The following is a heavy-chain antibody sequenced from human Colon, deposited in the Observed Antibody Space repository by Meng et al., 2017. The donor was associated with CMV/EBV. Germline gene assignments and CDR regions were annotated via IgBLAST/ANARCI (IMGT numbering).Heavy chain of an antibody. D-gene: IGHD2-2*01. J-gene: IGHJ3*02. V-gene: IGHV1-18*01. CDR2: ISAYNGET. CDR1: NYTFTNYG. Sequence: ASVKVSCKGSNYTFTNYGIAWVRQAPGEGLEWMGWISAYNGETKYEEKLQDRVTMTTDTSTSTAYMELRSLRSDDTAMYYCARAKYCSSNSCSGFDIWGQGTMVTVSS. CDR3: ARAKYCSSNSCSGFDI.